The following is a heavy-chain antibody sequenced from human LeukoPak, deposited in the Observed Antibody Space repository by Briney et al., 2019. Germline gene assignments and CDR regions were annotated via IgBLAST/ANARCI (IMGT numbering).Heavy chain of an antibody. CDR3: AREGRAYRYSSSWYPTPSWFDP. V-gene: IGHV3-21*06. D-gene: IGHD6-13*01. CDR2: ISGSSSYI. CDR1: GFTFSTYN. Sequence: PGGSLRLSCAASGFTFSTYNMNWVRQAPGKGLEWVSSISGSSSYIYYADSVKGRFTISRDNAKNSLYLQMNSLRAEDTAVYYCAREGRAYRYSSSWYPTPSWFDPWGQGTLVTVSS. J-gene: IGHJ5*02.